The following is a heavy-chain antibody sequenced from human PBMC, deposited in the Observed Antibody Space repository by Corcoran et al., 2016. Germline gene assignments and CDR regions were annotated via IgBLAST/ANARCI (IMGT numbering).Heavy chain of an antibody. Sequence: QVQLQQWGAGLLKPSETLSLTCAVYGGSFSGYYWSWIRQPPGKGLEWIGEINHSGSTNYNPSLKSRVTISVDTSKNQFSLTLSSVTAADTAVDYCAGGRVGARLTPRAFFDYWGQGTLVTVSS. V-gene: IGHV4-34*01. CDR3: AGGRVGARLTPRAFFDY. D-gene: IGHD1-26*01. J-gene: IGHJ4*02. CDR2: INHSGST. CDR1: GGSFSGYY.